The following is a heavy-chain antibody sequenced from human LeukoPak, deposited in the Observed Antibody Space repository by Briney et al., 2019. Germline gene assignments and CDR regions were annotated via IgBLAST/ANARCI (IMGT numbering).Heavy chain of an antibody. CDR3: VRIPNSAGFPNWFDP. V-gene: IGHV3-21*01. Sequence: GVPLRLSCAASGFTFSTSTMNWVRQAPGKGLEWVSSISSSNDYIYYADSVKGRFTIYRDNAKNSLYLQTNSLRAEDTAVYYCVRIPNSAGFPNWFDPWGQGTLVTVSS. CDR1: GFTFSTST. D-gene: IGHD6-19*01. J-gene: IGHJ5*02. CDR2: ISSSNDYI.